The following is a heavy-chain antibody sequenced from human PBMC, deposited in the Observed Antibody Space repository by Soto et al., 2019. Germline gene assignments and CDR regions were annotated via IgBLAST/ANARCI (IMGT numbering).Heavy chain of an antibody. CDR1: GFTFSSYA. V-gene: IGHV3-30-3*01. CDR3: ARALVVAVYYFDY. D-gene: IGHD2-15*01. J-gene: IGHJ4*02. CDR2: ISYDGSNK. Sequence: GGSLRLSCAASGFTFSSYAMHWVRQAPGKGLEWVAVISYDGSNKYYADSVKGRFTISRDNSKNTLYLQMNSLRAEDTAVYYCARALVVAVYYFDYWGQGTLVTVSS.